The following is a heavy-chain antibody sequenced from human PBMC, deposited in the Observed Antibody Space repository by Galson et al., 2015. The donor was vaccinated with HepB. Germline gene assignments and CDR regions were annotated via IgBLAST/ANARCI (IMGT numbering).Heavy chain of an antibody. Sequence: SVKVSCKASGYTFTSYYMHWVRQAPGQGLEWMGIINPSGGSTSYAQKFQGRVTMTRDTSTSTVYMELSSLRSEDTAVYYCARIWVGATRDVANSPNGAFDIWGQGTMVTVSS. V-gene: IGHV1-46*03. CDR1: GYTFTSYY. CDR2: INPSGGST. J-gene: IGHJ3*02. CDR3: ARIWVGATRDVANSPNGAFDI. D-gene: IGHD1-26*01.